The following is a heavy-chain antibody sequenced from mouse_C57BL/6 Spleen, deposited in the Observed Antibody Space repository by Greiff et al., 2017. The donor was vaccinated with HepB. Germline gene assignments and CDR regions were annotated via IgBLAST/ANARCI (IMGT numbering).Heavy chain of an antibody. CDR3: ARKLWYFDV. Sequence: EVQLVESGPGLVKPSQSLSLTCSVTGYSITSGYYWNWIRQFPGNKLEWMGYISYDGSNNYNPSLKNRISITRDTSKNQFFLKLNSVTTEDTATYYCARKLWYFDVWGTGTTVTVSS. J-gene: IGHJ1*03. CDR1: GYSITSGYY. CDR2: ISYDGSN. V-gene: IGHV3-6*01.